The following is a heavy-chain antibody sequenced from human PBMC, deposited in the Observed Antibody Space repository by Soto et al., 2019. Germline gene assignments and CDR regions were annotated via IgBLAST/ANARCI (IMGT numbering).Heavy chain of an antibody. Sequence: QVQLVQSGAEVKKPGSSVKVSCKASGGTFSSYAISWVRQAPGQGLEWMGGIIPIFGTANYAQKFQGRVTITADESTRTAYMELSSLRSEDTAVYYCALRSSSSPPDWDYGMDVWGQGTTVTVSS. D-gene: IGHD6-6*01. CDR2: IIPIFGTA. V-gene: IGHV1-69*12. CDR1: GGTFSSYA. J-gene: IGHJ6*02. CDR3: ALRSSSSPPDWDYGMDV.